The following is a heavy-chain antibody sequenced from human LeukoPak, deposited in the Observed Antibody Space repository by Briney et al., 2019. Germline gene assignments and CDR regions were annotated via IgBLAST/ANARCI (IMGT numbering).Heavy chain of an antibody. CDR2: IGTAGDT. CDR3: ARLAGASIVDY. D-gene: IGHD1-26*01. V-gene: IGHV3-13*01. CDR1: GFTFSSYD. Sequence: PGGSLRLSCAASGFTFSSYDMHWVRQATGKGLEWVSAIGTAGDTYYPGSVKGRFTISRDNAKNSLFLQMNSLRDEDTAVYYCARLAGASIVDYWGQGTMVTVSS. J-gene: IGHJ4*02.